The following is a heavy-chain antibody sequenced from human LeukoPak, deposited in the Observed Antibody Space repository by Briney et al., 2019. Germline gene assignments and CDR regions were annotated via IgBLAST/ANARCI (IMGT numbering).Heavy chain of an antibody. V-gene: IGHV4-59*01. Sequence: KPSETLSLTCTVSGGSISSYYWSWIRQPPGKGLEWIGYIYYSGSTNYNPSLKSRVTISVDTSKNQFSLKLSSVTAADTAVYYCARGYDSSGYYLPYFDYWGQGTLVTVSS. D-gene: IGHD3-22*01. CDR2: IYYSGST. J-gene: IGHJ4*02. CDR1: GGSISSYY. CDR3: ARGYDSSGYYLPYFDY.